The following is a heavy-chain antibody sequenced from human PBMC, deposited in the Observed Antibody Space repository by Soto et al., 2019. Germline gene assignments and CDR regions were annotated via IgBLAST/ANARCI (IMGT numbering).Heavy chain of an antibody. V-gene: IGHV3-11*01. CDR2: ISSSGSTI. Sequence: GGSLRLSCAASGFTFSDYYMSWIRQAPGKGLEWVSYISSSGSTIYYADSVKGRFTISRDNAKNSLYLQMNSLRAEDTAVYYCARDRRCLEWLLIYYYYGMDVWGQGTTVTVSS. J-gene: IGHJ6*02. D-gene: IGHD3-3*01. CDR3: ARDRRCLEWLLIYYYYGMDV. CDR1: GFTFSDYY.